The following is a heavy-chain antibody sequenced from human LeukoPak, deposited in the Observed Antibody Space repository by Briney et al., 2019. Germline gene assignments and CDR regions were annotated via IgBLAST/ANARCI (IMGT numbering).Heavy chain of an antibody. J-gene: IGHJ4*02. CDR3: ARQGLRYFDWLPDGNFDY. Sequence: SETLSLTCTVSGGPISSSSYYWGWIRQPPGKGLEWIGSIYYSGSTYYNPSLKSRVTISVDTSKNQFSLKLSSVTAADTAVYYCARQGLRYFDWLPDGNFDYWGQGALVTVSS. CDR1: GGPISSSSYY. V-gene: IGHV4-39*01. CDR2: IYYSGST. D-gene: IGHD3-9*01.